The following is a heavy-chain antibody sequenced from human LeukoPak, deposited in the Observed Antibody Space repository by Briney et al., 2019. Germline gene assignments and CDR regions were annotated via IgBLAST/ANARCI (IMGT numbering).Heavy chain of an antibody. J-gene: IGHJ4*02. CDR2: TSYNGNT. CDR3: ARHSGSGWQALGY. D-gene: IGHD6-19*01. V-gene: IGHV1-18*04. CDR1: GYTFSSYG. Sequence: ASVKVSCKASGYTFSSYGISWVRQAPGLGLERMGWTSYNGNTNYAQKFQDRVTMTTDTSTTTAYMELRSLESDDTAVYYCARHSGSGWQALGYWGQGTLVTVSS.